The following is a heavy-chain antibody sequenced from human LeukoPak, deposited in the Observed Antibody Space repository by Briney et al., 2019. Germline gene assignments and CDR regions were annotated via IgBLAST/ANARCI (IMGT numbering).Heavy chain of an antibody. V-gene: IGHV4-59*01. CDR3: ARCMVRGVIICDY. CDR1: GGSISSYY. D-gene: IGHD3-10*01. Sequence: PSETLSLTCTVSGGSISSYYWNWIRQPPGKGLEWIGYIYYSGITNYNPSLKSRVTISVDTSKSQFSLKLSSVTAADTAVYYCARCMVRGVIICDYWGQGTLVTVSS. CDR2: IYYSGIT. J-gene: IGHJ4*02.